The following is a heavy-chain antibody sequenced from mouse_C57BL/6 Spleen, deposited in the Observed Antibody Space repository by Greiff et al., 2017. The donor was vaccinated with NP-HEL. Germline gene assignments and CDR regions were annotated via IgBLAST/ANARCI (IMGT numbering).Heavy chain of an antibody. Sequence: EVHLVESEGGLVQPGSSMKLSCTASGFTFSDYYMAWVRQVPEKGLEWVANINYDGSSTYYLDSLKSRFIISRDNAKNILYLQMSSLKSEDTATYYCAREYDYDGFYAMDYWGQGTSVTVSS. CDR1: GFTFSDYY. D-gene: IGHD2-4*01. CDR3: AREYDYDGFYAMDY. CDR2: INYDGSST. J-gene: IGHJ4*01. V-gene: IGHV5-16*01.